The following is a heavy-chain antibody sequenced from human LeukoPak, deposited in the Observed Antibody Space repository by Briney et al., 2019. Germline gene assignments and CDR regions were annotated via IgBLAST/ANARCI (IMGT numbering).Heavy chain of an antibody. V-gene: IGHV4-30-4*01. CDR2: IYYIGST. J-gene: IGHJ4*02. CDR1: GGSISSGDSS. D-gene: IGHD2-2*02. CDR3: ARGQAPAAIFFDY. Sequence: SSETLSLTCTVSGGSISSGDSSWSWIRQPPGKGLEWIGYIYYIGSTYYNPSLNTRVTISMDTSKNQFSLNLSSVTAADTAVYYCARGQAPAAIFFDYWGQGTLVTVSS.